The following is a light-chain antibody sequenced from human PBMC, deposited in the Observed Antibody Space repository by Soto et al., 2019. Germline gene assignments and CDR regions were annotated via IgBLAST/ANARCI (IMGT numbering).Light chain of an antibody. CDR1: SSNIGSHY. CDR3: AAWDDSLSGHWV. V-gene: IGLV1-47*02. CDR2: SNN. J-gene: IGLJ3*02. Sequence: QSVLTQPPSASGTPGQRVTISCSGSSSNIGSHYVYWYQQLPGTAPKLLIYSNNQRPSGVPDRFSGSKSGTSASLAISGLRSEDEADYYCAAWDDSLSGHWVFGGGTKLTVL.